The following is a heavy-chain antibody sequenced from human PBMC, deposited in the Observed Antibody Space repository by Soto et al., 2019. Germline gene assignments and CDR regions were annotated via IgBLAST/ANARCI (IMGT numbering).Heavy chain of an antibody. CDR2: IIPIFGTA. D-gene: IGHD3-3*01. CDR3: ASYYDFWSGYYIGPYYYYYGMDV. Sequence: SVKVSCKASGGTFSSYAISWVRQAPGQGLEWMGGIIPIFGTANYAQKFQGRVTITADESTSTAYMELSSLRSEDTVVYYCASYYDFWSGYYIGPYYYYYGMDVWGQGTTVTAP. V-gene: IGHV1-69*13. CDR1: GGTFSSYA. J-gene: IGHJ6*02.